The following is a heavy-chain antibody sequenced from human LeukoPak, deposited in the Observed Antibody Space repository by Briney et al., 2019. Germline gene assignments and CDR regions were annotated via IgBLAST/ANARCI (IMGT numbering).Heavy chain of an antibody. Sequence: PGGSLRLSCAASGFTFSSYAMHWVRQAPGKGLEWVAVISSDGSNKYYADSVKGRFTISRDNSKNTLYLQMNSLRAEDTAVYYCARSSDDFWSGYYKSWFDPWGQGTLVTVSP. D-gene: IGHD3-3*01. V-gene: IGHV3-30-3*01. CDR1: GFTFSSYA. CDR2: ISSDGSNK. CDR3: ARSSDDFWSGYYKSWFDP. J-gene: IGHJ5*02.